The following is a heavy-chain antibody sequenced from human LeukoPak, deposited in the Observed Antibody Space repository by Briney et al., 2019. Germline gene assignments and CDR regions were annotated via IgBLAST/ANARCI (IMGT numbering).Heavy chain of an antibody. Sequence: PSETLSLTCTVSGGSISSGGYYWSWIRQHPGKGLEWIGYIYYSGSTYYNPSLKSRVTISVDTSKNQFSLKLSSVTAADTAVYYCAREVVVVTAFDYWGQGTLVTVSS. D-gene: IGHD2-21*02. CDR1: GGSISSGGYY. CDR3: AREVVVVTAFDY. CDR2: IYYSGST. J-gene: IGHJ4*02. V-gene: IGHV4-31*03.